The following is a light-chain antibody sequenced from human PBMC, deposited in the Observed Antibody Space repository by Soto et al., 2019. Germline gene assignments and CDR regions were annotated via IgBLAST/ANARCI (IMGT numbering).Light chain of an antibody. J-gene: IGKJ5*01. CDR2: DAS. CDR1: ETVRSD. Sequence: EIVLPQSPTTLSVSPGERATLSCRASETVRSDLAWYQQKPGQAPRLLIYDASTRATGIPARFSGSGSGTEFTLTISSLQSEDFAVYYCQQYNRWPPITFGQGTRLEI. V-gene: IGKV3-15*01. CDR3: QQYNRWPPIT.